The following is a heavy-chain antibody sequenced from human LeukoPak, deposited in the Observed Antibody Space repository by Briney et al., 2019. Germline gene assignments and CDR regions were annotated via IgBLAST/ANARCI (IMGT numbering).Heavy chain of an antibody. V-gene: IGHV3-30*04. J-gene: IGHJ5*02. CDR2: ISYDGSNK. Sequence: GGSLRLSCAASGFTFSSYAMHWVRQAPGKGLEWVAVISYDGSNKYYADSVKGRFTISRDNSKNTLYLQMNSLRAEDTAVYYCARELGITLLSRWFDPWGQGTLVTVSS. D-gene: IGHD3-10*01. CDR3: ARELGITLLSRWFDP. CDR1: GFTFSSYA.